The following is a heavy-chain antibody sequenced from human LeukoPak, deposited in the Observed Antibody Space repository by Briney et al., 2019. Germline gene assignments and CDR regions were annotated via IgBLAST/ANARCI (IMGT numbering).Heavy chain of an antibody. V-gene: IGHV4-34*01. CDR3: ARLIAKPYYDFWSGYYWPLHDY. CDR1: GGSFSGYY. CDR2: INHSGST. J-gene: IGHJ4*02. Sequence: SETLSLTCAVYGGSFSGYYWSWIRQPPGKGLEWIGEINHSGSTNYNPSLKSRVTISVDTSKNQFSLKLSSVTAADTAVYYCARLIAKPYYDFWSGYYWPLHDYWGQGTLVTVSS. D-gene: IGHD3-3*01.